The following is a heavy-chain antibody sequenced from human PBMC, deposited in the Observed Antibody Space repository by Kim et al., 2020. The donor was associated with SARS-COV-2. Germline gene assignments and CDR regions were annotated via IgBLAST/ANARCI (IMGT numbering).Heavy chain of an antibody. CDR2: IYYSGST. V-gene: IGHV4-59*01. CDR1: GGSISSYY. CDR3: ARSSRVCCPAVFDP. D-gene: IGHD2-8*01. J-gene: IGHJ5*02. Sequence: SETLSLTCTVSGGSISSYYWSWIRQPPGKGLEWIGYIYYSGSTNYNPSLKSRVTISVDTSKNQFSLKLSSVTAADTAVYYCARSSRVCCPAVFDPWGQGTLVTVSS.